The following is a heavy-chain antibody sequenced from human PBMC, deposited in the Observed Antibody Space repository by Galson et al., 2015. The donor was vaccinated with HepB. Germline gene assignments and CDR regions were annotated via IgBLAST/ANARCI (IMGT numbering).Heavy chain of an antibody. CDR1: GFTFSSYA. V-gene: IGHV3-23*01. J-gene: IGHJ4*02. CDR3: ARDSVIFGVVSFRKVEH. CDR2: ISGSGTTT. Sequence: SLRLSCAGSGFTFSSYAMSWVRQAPGKGLEWVSAISGSGTTTYYADSVKGRFSISRDTSKNTLYLQMNSLRAEDTAVYFCARDSVIFGVVSFRKVEHWGQGTLVTVSS. D-gene: IGHD3-3*01.